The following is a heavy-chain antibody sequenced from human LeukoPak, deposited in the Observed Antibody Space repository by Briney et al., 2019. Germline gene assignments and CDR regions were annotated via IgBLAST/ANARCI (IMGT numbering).Heavy chain of an antibody. D-gene: IGHD1-26*01. CDR3: ARHGRGNYYYLPHRGNWFDP. J-gene: IGHJ5*02. CDR1: GVSFSGYF. CDR2: INHSGST. V-gene: IGHV4-34*01. Sequence: PTETLSLTCAVYGVSFSGYFWSWIRQPPGKVLEWIGEINHSGSTNYNPSLKSRFTISVDTTKNKFSLRLSSVTAADTAVYSCARHGRGNYYYLPHRGNWFDPWGQGALVTVSS.